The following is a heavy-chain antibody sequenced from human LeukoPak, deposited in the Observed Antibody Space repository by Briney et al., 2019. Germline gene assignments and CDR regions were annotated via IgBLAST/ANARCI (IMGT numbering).Heavy chain of an antibody. V-gene: IGHV3-7*01. D-gene: IGHD3-16*01. CDR3: ARDAYTTASYS. J-gene: IGHJ4*02. CDR1: GFTFSTYW. Sequence: GGSLRLSCAASGFTFSTYWLTWVRQAPGKGLEWVANLNPDGSDKYYVDSVKGRFTISRDNAKSSLYLQMSSLTAEDTAVYYCARDAYTTASYSWGQGTLVSVSS. CDR2: LNPDGSDK.